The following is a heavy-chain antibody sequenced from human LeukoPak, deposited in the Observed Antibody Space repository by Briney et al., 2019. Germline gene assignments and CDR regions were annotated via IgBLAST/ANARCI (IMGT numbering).Heavy chain of an antibody. CDR2: INHSGST. V-gene: IGHV4-34*01. J-gene: IGHJ4*02. CDR1: GGSFSGYY. Sequence: SETLSLTCAVYGGSFSGYYWSWIRQPPGKGLEWIGEINHSGSTNYNPSLKSRVTISVDTSKNQFSLKLSSVTAADTAVYYCARAGYDYVWGSYRSPTFDYWGQGTLVTVSS. D-gene: IGHD3-16*02. CDR3: ARAGYDYVWGSYRSPTFDY.